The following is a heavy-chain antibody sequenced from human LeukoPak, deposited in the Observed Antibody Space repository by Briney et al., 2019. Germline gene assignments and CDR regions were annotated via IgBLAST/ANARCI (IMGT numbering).Heavy chain of an antibody. CDR3: ARLGYSGYDFGPTPFDY. CDR2: IYYSGST. V-gene: IGHV4-39*01. J-gene: IGHJ4*02. Sequence: SETLSLTCTVSGGSLSSSSYYWGWIRQPPGKGLEWLGSIYYSGSTYYNPSLKSRVTISVDTSKNQFSLKLSSVTAADTAVYYCARLGYSGYDFGPTPFDYWGQGTLVTVSS. CDR1: GGSLSSSSYY. D-gene: IGHD5-12*01.